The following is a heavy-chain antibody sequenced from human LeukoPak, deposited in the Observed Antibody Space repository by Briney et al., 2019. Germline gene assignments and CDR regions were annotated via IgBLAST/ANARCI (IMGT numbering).Heavy chain of an antibody. D-gene: IGHD3-3*01. CDR1: GFTFGSYA. V-gene: IGHV3-23*01. CDR3: ARESTNGYYLDN. CDR2: INRGGGST. J-gene: IGHJ4*02. Sequence: GGSLRLSCATSGFTFGSYAMSWVRQAPGKGLAWVSAINRGGGSTYYADSVQGRFTISRDNSENTLYLQINSLRAEDTAVYFCARESTNGYYLDNWGQGTLVTVSS.